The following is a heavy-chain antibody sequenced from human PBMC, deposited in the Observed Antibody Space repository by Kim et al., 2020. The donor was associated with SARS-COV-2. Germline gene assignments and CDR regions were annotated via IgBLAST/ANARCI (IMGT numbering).Heavy chain of an antibody. CDR2: IYYSGST. D-gene: IGHD3-16*01. V-gene: IGHV4-59*08. J-gene: IGHJ4*02. Sequence: SETLSLTCTVSGGSISSYYWSWIRQPPGKGLEWIGYIYYSGSTNYNPSLKSRVTISVDTSKNQFSLKLSSVTAADTAVYYCARRPMEDYVWGGPFDYWGQGTLVTVSS. CDR3: ARRPMEDYVWGGPFDY. CDR1: GGSISSYY.